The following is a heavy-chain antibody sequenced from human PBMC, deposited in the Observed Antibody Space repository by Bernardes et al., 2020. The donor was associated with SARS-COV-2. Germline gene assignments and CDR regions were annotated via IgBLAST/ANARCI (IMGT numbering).Heavy chain of an antibody. CDR1: GGSISSYY. CDR2: IYYSGST. V-gene: IGHV4-59*08. J-gene: IGHJ6*03. CDR3: ARSIGWIPPNYYYYMDV. D-gene: IGHD6-25*01. Sequence: SETLSLTCTVSGGSISSYYWSWIRQPPGKGLEWIGYIYYSGSTNYNPSLKSRVTISVDTSKNQFSLKLSSVTAADTAVYYCARSIGWIPPNYYYYMDVWGKGTTVTVSS.